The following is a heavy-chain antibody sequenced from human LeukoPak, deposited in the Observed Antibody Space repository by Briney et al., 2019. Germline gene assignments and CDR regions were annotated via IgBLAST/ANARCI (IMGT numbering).Heavy chain of an antibody. CDR1: RFTFSSYW. CDR2: IKQDGSEK. V-gene: IGHV3-7*01. Sequence: GGSLRLSCAASRFTFSSYWMSWVRQAPGKGLEWVANIKQDGSEKYYVDSVKGRFTISRDNAKNSLYLQMNSLRAEDTAVYYCARDPTDDMSGRGYYMDVWGKGTTVTVSS. J-gene: IGHJ6*03. D-gene: IGHD3-22*01. CDR3: ARDPTDDMSGRGYYMDV.